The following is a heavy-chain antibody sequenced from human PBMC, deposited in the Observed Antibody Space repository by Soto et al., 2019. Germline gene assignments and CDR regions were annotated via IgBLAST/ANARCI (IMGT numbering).Heavy chain of an antibody. V-gene: IGHV1-46*01. Sequence: ASVKVSCKASGYTFTNYYMHWVRQAPGQGLEWMGIINPSGGSTSYAQKFQGRVTMTRDTSTSTVYMELSSLRSEDTAVYYCARDSPLPLLLYSSSWSKADYWGQGTLVTVSS. CDR2: INPSGGST. D-gene: IGHD6-13*01. CDR1: GYTFTNYY. CDR3: ARDSPLPLLLYSSSWSKADY. J-gene: IGHJ4*02.